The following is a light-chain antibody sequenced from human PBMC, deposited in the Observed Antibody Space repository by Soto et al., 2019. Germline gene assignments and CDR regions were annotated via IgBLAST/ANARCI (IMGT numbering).Light chain of an antibody. Sequence: EIVLTQSPGTLSLSPGERATLSCRASQSVRSSYLAWYQQKPGQAPRLLIYGASSRATGIPDRFSGSGSGTDFTLTISRLEPEDFAVYYCQQDGGSPPYTFGQGTKLEIK. V-gene: IGKV3-20*01. CDR3: QQDGGSPPYT. CDR2: GAS. CDR1: QSVRSSY. J-gene: IGKJ2*01.